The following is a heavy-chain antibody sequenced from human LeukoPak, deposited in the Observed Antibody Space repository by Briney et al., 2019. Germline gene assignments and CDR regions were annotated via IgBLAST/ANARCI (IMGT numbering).Heavy chain of an antibody. CDR2: ISSSGGTI. Sequence: TGGSLRLSCAASGFTFSSYEMNWVRQAPGKGLEWISDISSSGGTIYYADSLKGRFTISRDNAKNSLYLQMNSLRAEDTAVYYSVGPGSYYHDAFDIWGQGTMVTVSS. D-gene: IGHD3-10*01. CDR3: VGPGSYYHDAFDI. J-gene: IGHJ3*02. CDR1: GFTFSSYE. V-gene: IGHV3-48*03.